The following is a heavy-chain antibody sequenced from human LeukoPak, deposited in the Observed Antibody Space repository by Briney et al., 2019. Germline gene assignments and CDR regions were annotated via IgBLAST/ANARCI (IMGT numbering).Heavy chain of an antibody. CDR1: GFTFSSYA. J-gene: IGHJ4*02. Sequence: GGSLRLSCSASGFTFSSYAMHWVRQAPGKGLEWVAVIWYDGSNKYYADSVKGRFTISRDNSKNTLYLQMNSLRAEDTAVYYCAREMVAVAGTFDYWGQGTLVTVSS. D-gene: IGHD6-19*01. V-gene: IGHV3-33*08. CDR2: IWYDGSNK. CDR3: AREMVAVAGTFDY.